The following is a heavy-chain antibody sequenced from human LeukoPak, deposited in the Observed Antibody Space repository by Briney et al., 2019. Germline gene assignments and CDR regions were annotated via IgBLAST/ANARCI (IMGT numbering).Heavy chain of an antibody. CDR2: ISSSGSTI. J-gene: IGHJ4*02. Sequence: GGSLRLSCAASGFTFNIYAMGWVRQAPGKGLEWVSYISSSGSTIYYADSVKGRFTISRDNAKNSLYLQMNSLRAEDTAVYYCASESYEYYYGSGAFDYWGQGTLVTVSS. V-gene: IGHV3-48*04. CDR1: GFTFNIYA. D-gene: IGHD3-10*01. CDR3: ASESYEYYYGSGAFDY.